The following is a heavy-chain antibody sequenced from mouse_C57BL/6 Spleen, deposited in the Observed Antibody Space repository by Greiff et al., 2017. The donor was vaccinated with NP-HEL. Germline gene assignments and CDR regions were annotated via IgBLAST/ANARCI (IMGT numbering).Heavy chain of an antibody. J-gene: IGHJ2*01. V-gene: IGHV1-69*01. D-gene: IGHD4-1*01. CDR2: IDPSDSYT. CDR3: ARTGYFDY. CDR1: GYTFTSYW. Sequence: QVQLQQPGAELVMPGASVKLSCKASGYTFTSYWMHWVKQRPGQGLEWIGEIDPSDSYTNYNQKFKGKSTLTVDKSSSTACMQLSSLTSEDSAVYYCARTGYFDYWGQGTTLTVSS.